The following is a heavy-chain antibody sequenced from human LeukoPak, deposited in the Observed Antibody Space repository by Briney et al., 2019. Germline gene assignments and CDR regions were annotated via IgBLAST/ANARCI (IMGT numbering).Heavy chain of an antibody. CDR1: GESFSGYY. Sequence: SETLSLTCVAYGESFSGYYWSWIRQPPGKGLEWIGEINHRGSTNYNPSLKSRVTIDTSKNQFSLRLTSMTAADTAVYYCARWYSVGWNYYFDLWGRGTLVTVSS. CDR2: INHRGST. CDR3: ARWYSVGWNYYFDL. D-gene: IGHD1-7*01. V-gene: IGHV4-34*01. J-gene: IGHJ2*01.